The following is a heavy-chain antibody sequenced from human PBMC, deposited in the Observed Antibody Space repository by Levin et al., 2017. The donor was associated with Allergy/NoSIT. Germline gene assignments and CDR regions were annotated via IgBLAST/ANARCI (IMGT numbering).Heavy chain of an antibody. CDR1: GGTFSSYA. J-gene: IGHJ6*02. V-gene: IGHV1-69*13. CDR2: IIPILGTA. D-gene: IGHD3-9*01. CDR3: ARGSSHYAILTYYYYGMDV. Sequence: GASVKVSCKASGGTFSSYAISWVRQAPGQGLEWMGGIIPILGTASYAQKFQGRVTITADESTSSAYMDLSSLRSEDTAVYYCARGSSHYAILTYYYYGMDVWGQGTTVTVSS.